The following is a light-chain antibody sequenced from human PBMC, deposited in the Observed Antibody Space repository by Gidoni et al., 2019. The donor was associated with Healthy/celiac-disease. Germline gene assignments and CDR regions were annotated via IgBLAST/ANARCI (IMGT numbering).Light chain of an antibody. J-gene: IGKJ2*01. CDR1: QDISNY. CDR2: DAS. Sequence: DIQLTPSPSSLSASVGDRVTITCRASQDISNYLNWYQQKPGKAPKLLIYDASNLETGVPSRFSGSGSGTDFTFTISSLQPEDIATYYCQQYDNLPRTFGQGTKLEIK. CDR3: QQYDNLPRT. V-gene: IGKV1-33*01.